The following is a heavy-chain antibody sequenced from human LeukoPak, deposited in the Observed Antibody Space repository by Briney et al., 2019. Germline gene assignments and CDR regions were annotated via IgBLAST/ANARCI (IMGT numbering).Heavy chain of an antibody. CDR2: ISYSGST. J-gene: IGHJ4*02. Sequence: SETLSLTCTVSGGSISNYYWSWIRQPPGKGLEWIGYISYSGSTDHNPSLKSRVTISVDTSKNQFSLRLSSVTAADTAVYYCARGGYEARSYYFDYWGQGTLVTVSS. V-gene: IGHV4-59*01. D-gene: IGHD5-12*01. CDR3: ARGGYEARSYYFDY. CDR1: GGSISNYY.